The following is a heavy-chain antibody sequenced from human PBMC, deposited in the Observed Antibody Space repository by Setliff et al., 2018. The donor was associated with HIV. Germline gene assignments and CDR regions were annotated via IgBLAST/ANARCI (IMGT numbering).Heavy chain of an antibody. D-gene: IGHD3-10*01. CDR2: IETDGTST. J-gene: IGHJ6*03. CDR3: AKDLGNYYYMDV. CDR1: GFTFSSCW. V-gene: IGHV3-74*01. Sequence: PGGSLRLSCAASGFTFSSCWMHWVRQAPGKGLVWVSRIETDGTSTTYADSVKGRFTISRDNSKNTLYLRLNSLRAEDTAIYYCAKDLGNYYYMDVWGKGTAVTVSS.